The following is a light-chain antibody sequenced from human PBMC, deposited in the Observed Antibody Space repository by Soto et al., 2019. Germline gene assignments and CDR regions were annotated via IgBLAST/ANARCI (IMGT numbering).Light chain of an antibody. Sequence: DIQMTQSPSSLSASVGDRVTIACRASQSIKFFLNWYQQKPGKAPKLLIYGASSLQSGVPSRFSAAGSGTDFNLSITSLQPEDFGTYYCQQSSGGPPFTFGPGTTVDIK. CDR3: QQSSGGPPFT. V-gene: IGKV1-39*01. CDR2: GAS. CDR1: QSIKFF. J-gene: IGKJ3*01.